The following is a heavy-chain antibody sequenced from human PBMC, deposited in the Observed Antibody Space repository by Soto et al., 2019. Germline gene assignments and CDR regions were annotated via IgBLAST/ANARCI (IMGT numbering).Heavy chain of an antibody. J-gene: IGHJ2*01. Sequence: QLQLQESGPGLVKPSETLSLTCTVSGGSISSSSDYWGWIRQPPGKGLEWVGTIHYSGSTYYNPSLRSRVTISVATSKSQFSLILNSVTAADTAVYYCARTSYSDRWRDWYLDLWGRGTLVTVSP. V-gene: IGHV4-39*01. CDR1: GGSISSSSDY. CDR2: IHYSGST. CDR3: ARTSYSDRWRDWYLDL. D-gene: IGHD4-17*01.